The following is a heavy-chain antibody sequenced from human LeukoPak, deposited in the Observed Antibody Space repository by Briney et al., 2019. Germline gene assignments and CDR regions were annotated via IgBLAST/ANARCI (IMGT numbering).Heavy chain of an antibody. J-gene: IGHJ4*02. CDR2: IKQDGSEK. D-gene: IGHD2-2*01. Sequence: GGSLRLSCAASGFTFSSYWMSWVRQAPGKGLEWVANIKQDGSEKYYVDSVKGRFTIPRDNAKNSLYPQMNSLRAEDTAVYYCATLPGIVVVPAASELDYWGQGTLVTVSS. CDR3: ATLPGIVVVPAASELDY. V-gene: IGHV3-7*01. CDR1: GFTFSSYW.